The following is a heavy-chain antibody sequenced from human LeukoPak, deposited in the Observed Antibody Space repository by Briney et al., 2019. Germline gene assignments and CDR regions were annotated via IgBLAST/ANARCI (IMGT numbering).Heavy chain of an antibody. CDR2: ISGSGGST. V-gene: IGHV3-23*01. CDR3: AKGLPTSKYYYDSSGGY. CDR1: GFTFSSYA. J-gene: IGHJ4*02. D-gene: IGHD3-22*01. Sequence: GGSLRLSCAASGFTFSSYAMSWVRQAPGKGLEWVSAISGSGGSTYYADSVKGRFTISRDNSKNTLYLQMNSLRAEDTAVYYCAKGLPTSKYYYDSSGGYWGRGTLVTVSS.